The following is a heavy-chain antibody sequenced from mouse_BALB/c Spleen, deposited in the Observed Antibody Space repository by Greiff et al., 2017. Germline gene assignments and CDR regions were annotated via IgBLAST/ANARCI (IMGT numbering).Heavy chain of an antibody. V-gene: IGHV1-82*01. D-gene: IGHD1-1*01. CDR1: GYAFSSSW. CDR3: ARDYGSSYSFAY. Sequence: LEESGPELVKPGASVKISCKASGYAFSSSWMNWVKQRPGQGLEWIGRIYPGDGDTNYNGKFKGKATLTADKSSSTAYMQLSSLTSVDSAVYFCARDYGSSYSFAYWGQGTLVTVSA. CDR2: IYPGDGDT. J-gene: IGHJ3*01.